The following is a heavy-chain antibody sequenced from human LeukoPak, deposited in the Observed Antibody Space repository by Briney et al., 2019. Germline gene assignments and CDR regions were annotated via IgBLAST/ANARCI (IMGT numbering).Heavy chain of an antibody. CDR3: ARGEDDLWFGELHGMGV. CDR1: GGSFSGYY. J-gene: IGHJ6*01. D-gene: IGHD3-10*01. V-gene: IGHV4-34*01. CDR2: INHSGST. Sequence: PSETLSLTCAVYGGSFSGYYWSWIRQPPGKGLEWIGEINHSGSTNYNPSLKSRVTISVDTSKNQFSLKLSSVTAADTAVYYCARGEDDLWFGELHGMGVWGQGTTVSVCS.